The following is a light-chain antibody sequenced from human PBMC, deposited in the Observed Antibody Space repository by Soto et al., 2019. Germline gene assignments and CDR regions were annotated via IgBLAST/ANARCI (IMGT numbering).Light chain of an antibody. V-gene: IGLV1-44*01. Sequence: QSVLTQPPSASATPGQRVTISCSGSNSNIGTNTVNWYQQLPGKAPRLLIYTNNQRPSGVPQRFSGSKTGTSASLAIGGLQSEDGADYYCAAWDDSLGAYVFGTGTNVTVL. CDR2: TNN. J-gene: IGLJ1*01. CDR3: AAWDDSLGAYV. CDR1: NSNIGTNT.